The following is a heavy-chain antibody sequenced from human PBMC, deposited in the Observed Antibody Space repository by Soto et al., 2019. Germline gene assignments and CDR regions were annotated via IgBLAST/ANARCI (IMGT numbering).Heavy chain of an antibody. J-gene: IGHJ4*02. CDR3: AREYSTGRTPNYYFDF. V-gene: IGHV1-3*01. CDR2: LNPATGKP. D-gene: IGHD6-19*01. Sequence: QVHLVQSGAEVRNPGASVKVSCKTSGYSYTTYSIHWVRQAPGLSLEWMGWLNPATGKPRYSERFQGRLTIAGDTSATTVFMELSSLTSEDTAVYYCAREYSTGRTPNYYFDFWGQGTLVTVSS. CDR1: GYSYTTYS.